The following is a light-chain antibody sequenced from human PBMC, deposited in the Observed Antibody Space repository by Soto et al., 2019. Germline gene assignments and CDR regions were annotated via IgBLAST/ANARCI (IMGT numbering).Light chain of an antibody. Sequence: QSVLTQPPSVSGAPGQRVTISCTGSSSNIGAGYDVHWYQQLPGTAPKLLIYGNTNRPSGVPDRFFGSKSGSLASLAITGLQTEDEADYYCQSYDSSLTGWVFGGGTKVTVL. J-gene: IGLJ3*02. CDR2: GNT. CDR1: SSNIGAGYD. V-gene: IGLV1-40*01. CDR3: QSYDSSLTGWV.